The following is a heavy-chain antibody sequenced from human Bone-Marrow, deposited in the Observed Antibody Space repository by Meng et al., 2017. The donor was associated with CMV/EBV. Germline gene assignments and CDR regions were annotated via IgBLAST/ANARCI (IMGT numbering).Heavy chain of an antibody. J-gene: IGHJ1*01. D-gene: IGHD6-6*01. CDR2: INPNSGGT. V-gene: IGHV1-2*02. CDR3: ARGTSYSSSLEYFQH. Sequence: ASVKVSCKASGYTFTGYYMHWVRQAPGQGLEWMGWINPNSGGTNYAQKFQGRVTMTRDTSISTAYMELSRLRSDDTAVYYCARGTSYSSSLEYFQHWGQGTRVTVSS. CDR1: GYTFTGYY.